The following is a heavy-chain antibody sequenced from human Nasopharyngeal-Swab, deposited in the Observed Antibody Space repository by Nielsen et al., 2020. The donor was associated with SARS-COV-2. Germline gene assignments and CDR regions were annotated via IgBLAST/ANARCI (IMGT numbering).Heavy chain of an antibody. D-gene: IGHD3-22*01. CDR3: ASPQGSSGHYYMDV. Sequence: WIRQPPGKGLEWIGEINHSGSTNYNPSLKSRVTISVDTSKNQFSLKLSSVTAADTAVYYCASPQGSSGHYYMDVWGKGTTVTVSS. CDR2: INHSGST. V-gene: IGHV4-34*01. J-gene: IGHJ6*03.